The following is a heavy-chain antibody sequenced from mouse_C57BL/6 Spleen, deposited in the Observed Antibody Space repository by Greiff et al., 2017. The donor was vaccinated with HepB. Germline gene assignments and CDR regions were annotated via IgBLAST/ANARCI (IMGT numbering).Heavy chain of an antibody. CDR1: GYTFTSYW. Sequence: VQLQQSGAELVKPGASVKLSCKASGYTFTSYWMHWVKQRPGQGLEWIGMIHPNSGSTNYNEKFKSKATLTVDKSSSTAYMQLRSLTAEDSAVYYCARESNYLAYWSQGTLVTVAA. CDR3: ARESNYLAY. J-gene: IGHJ3*01. V-gene: IGHV1-64*01. CDR2: IHPNSGST. D-gene: IGHD2-5*01.